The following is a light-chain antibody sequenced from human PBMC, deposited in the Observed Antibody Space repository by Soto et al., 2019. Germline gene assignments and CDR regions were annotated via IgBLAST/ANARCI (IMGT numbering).Light chain of an antibody. J-gene: IGKJ1*01. Sequence: EGVLTQSPGTLSLSPGERATLSCRASQSVSNNYLAWYQQKPGQAPRLLIYGASTRATGIPARFSGSGSGTDFTLTISSLAPEDFAVYYCQQRSKWRTFAQRTKV. CDR1: QSVSNNY. CDR3: QQRSKWRT. CDR2: GAS. V-gene: IGKV3D-20*02.